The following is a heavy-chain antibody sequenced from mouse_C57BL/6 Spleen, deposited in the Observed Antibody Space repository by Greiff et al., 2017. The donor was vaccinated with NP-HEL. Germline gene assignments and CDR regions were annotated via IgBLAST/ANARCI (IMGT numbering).Heavy chain of an antibody. CDR2: ISSGSSTI. CDR1: GFTFSDYG. D-gene: IGHD2-3*01. V-gene: IGHV5-17*01. CDR3: ARLYDGYYEDYAMDY. J-gene: IGHJ4*01. Sequence: EVKLMESGGGLVKPGGSLKLSCAASGFTFSDYGMHWVRQAPEKGLEWVAYISSGSSTIYYADTVKGRFTTSRDNAKNTLFLQMTSLRSEDTAMYYCARLYDGYYEDYAMDYWGQGTSVTVSS.